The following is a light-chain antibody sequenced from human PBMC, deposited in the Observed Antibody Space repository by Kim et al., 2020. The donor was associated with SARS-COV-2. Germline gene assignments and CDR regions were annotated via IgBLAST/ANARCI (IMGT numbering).Light chain of an antibody. J-gene: IGLJ3*02. CDR2: EDD. CDR3: QSSDSNNRV. Sequence: KTITISCTRSSGSIASNYMQWYQQRPGSAPSTVIYEDDQTPSGVPDRFSGSIDTSSYSASLTISGLKTEDEADYYCQSSDSNNRVFGGGTQLTVL. V-gene: IGLV6-57*03. CDR1: SGSIASNY.